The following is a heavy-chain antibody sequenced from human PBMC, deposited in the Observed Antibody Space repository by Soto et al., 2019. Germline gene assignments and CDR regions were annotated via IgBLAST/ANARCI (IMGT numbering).Heavy chain of an antibody. CDR2: ISYDGSNK. CDR1: GFTFSSYA. V-gene: IGHV3-30-3*01. Sequence: HPGRSLRLSCAASGFTFSSYAMHWVRQAPGKGLEWVAVISYDGSNKYYADSVKGRFTISRDNSKNTLYLQMNSLRAEDTAVYYCARDVGSSRSLDYSGQATLVPVCS. CDR3: ARDVGSSRSLDY. J-gene: IGHJ4*02. D-gene: IGHD6-19*01.